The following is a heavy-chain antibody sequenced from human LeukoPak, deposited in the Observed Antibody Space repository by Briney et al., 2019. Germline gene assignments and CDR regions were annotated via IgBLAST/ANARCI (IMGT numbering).Heavy chain of an antibody. CDR2: IYYSGST. Sequence: SETLSLTCAVYGGSFSGYYWSWIRQPPGKGLEWIGSIYYSGSTNYNPSLKSRVTISVDTSKNQFSLKLSSVTAADTAVYYCARSSMIGRTFDIWGQGTMVTVSS. CDR1: GGSFSGYY. CDR3: ARSSMIGRTFDI. D-gene: IGHD3-22*01. V-gene: IGHV4-59*01. J-gene: IGHJ3*02.